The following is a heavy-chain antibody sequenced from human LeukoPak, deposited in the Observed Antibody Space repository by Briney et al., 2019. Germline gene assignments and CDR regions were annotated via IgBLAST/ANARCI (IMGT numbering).Heavy chain of an antibody. CDR2: IYYSGST. V-gene: IGHV4-39*01. CDR1: GGSISSSSYY. J-gene: IGHJ4*02. CDR3: ARHTPYYYDSSGYYRH. Sequence: SETLSLTCTVSGGSISSSSYYWGWIRQPPGKGLEWIGSIYYSGSTYYNPSLKSRVTISVDTSKNQFSLKLSSVTAADTAVYYCARHTPYYYDSSGYYRHWGQGTLVTVSS. D-gene: IGHD3-22*01.